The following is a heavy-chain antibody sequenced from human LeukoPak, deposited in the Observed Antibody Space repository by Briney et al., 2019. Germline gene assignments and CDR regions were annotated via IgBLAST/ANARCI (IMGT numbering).Heavy chain of an antibody. CDR2: IFHTGST. CDR1: GGSISSSNW. Sequence: SETLSLTCAVSGGSISSSNWWSWVRQPPGKGLEWIGQIFHTGSTSYSPSLKSRVTISMDKSKNQISLRLTSVTAADTAVYYCARSPTKRVPEDYWGQGTLVTVSS. J-gene: IGHJ4*02. CDR3: ARSPTKRVPEDY. V-gene: IGHV4-4*02. D-gene: IGHD2-2*01.